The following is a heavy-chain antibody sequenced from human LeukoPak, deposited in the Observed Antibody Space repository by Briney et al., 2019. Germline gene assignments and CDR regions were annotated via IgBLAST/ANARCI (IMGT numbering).Heavy chain of an antibody. CDR3: AVDRPDAFDI. CDR2: IRYDGSNK. V-gene: IGHV3-30*02. J-gene: IGHJ3*02. Sequence: GGSLRLSCAASGFTFSSYGMHWVRQAPGKGLEWVAFIRYDGSNKYYADSVKGRFTISRDNSKNTLYLQMNSLRAEDTAVYYCAVDRPDAFDIWGQGTMVTVSS. CDR1: GFTFSSYG.